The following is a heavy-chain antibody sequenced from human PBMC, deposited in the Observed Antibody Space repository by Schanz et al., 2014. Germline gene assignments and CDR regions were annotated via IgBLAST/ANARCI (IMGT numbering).Heavy chain of an antibody. Sequence: QVQLVESGGGVVQPGRSLRLSCAASGFSFTSYGMHWVRQAPGKPLEWVAGVWFDGLTKNYVDSVKGRFTISRDNSKNTLYLQMNGLRADDTAVYYCAKGGATALFYYWGQGTLVTVSS. V-gene: IGHV3-33*06. D-gene: IGHD1-26*01. CDR2: VWFDGLTK. CDR3: AKGGATALFYY. CDR1: GFSFTSYG. J-gene: IGHJ4*02.